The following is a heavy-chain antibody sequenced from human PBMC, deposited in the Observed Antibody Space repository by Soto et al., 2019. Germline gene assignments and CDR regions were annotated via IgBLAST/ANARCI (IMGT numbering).Heavy chain of an antibody. CDR1: GYTFTSYG. J-gene: IGHJ3*02. V-gene: IGHV1-18*01. Sequence: ASVKVSCKASGYTFTSYGISWVRQAPGQGLEWMGWISAYNGNTNYAQKLQGRVTMTTDTSTSTAYMELRSLRSDDTALYYCARELIAAAGTSAFDIWGQGTMVTVSS. D-gene: IGHD6-13*01. CDR2: ISAYNGNT. CDR3: ARELIAAAGTSAFDI.